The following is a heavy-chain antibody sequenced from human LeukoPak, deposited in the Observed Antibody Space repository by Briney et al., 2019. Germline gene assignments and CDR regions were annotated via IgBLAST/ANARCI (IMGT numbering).Heavy chain of an antibody. Sequence: ASVKVSCKASGYTFTGYYMYWVRQAPGQGLEWMGWINPNSGGTNYAQKFQGRVTMTRDTSISTAYMELSRLRSDDTAVYYCARASWRGWELPTYFDYWGQGTLVTVSS. CDR3: ARASWRGWELPTYFDY. CDR2: INPNSGGT. V-gene: IGHV1-2*02. CDR1: GYTFTGYY. J-gene: IGHJ4*02. D-gene: IGHD1-26*01.